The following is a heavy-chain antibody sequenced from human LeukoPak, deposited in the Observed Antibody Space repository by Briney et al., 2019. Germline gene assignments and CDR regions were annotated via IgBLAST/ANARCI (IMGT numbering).Heavy chain of an antibody. D-gene: IGHD4-17*01. Sequence: AASVKVSCKASGYTFTGYYMHWVRQAPGQGLEWMGWINPNSGGTNYAQKFQGRVTMTRDTSISTAYMELSRLRSDDTAVYYCATRGDYGAPYYFDYWGQGTLVTVSS. CDR3: ATRGDYGAPYYFDY. CDR2: INPNSGGT. J-gene: IGHJ4*02. CDR1: GYTFTGYY. V-gene: IGHV1-2*02.